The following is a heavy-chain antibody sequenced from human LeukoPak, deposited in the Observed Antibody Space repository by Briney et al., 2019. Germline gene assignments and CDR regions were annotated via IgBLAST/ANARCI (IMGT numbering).Heavy chain of an antibody. CDR3: AKDLQGYCSGGSCRIIDY. J-gene: IGHJ4*02. CDR2: ISYDGTNK. Sequence: QTGGSLRLSCAASGFTFSSHGMHWVRQAPGKGLEWVAVISYDGTNKYYADSVKGRFTISRDNSKKTLFLQMNSLRAEDTAVYYCAKDLQGYCSGGSCRIIDYWGQGTLVTVSS. D-gene: IGHD2-15*01. V-gene: IGHV3-30*18. CDR1: GFTFSSHG.